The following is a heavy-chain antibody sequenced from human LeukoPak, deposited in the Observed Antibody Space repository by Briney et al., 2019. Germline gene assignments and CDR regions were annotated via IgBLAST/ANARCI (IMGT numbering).Heavy chain of an antibody. Sequence: GGSLRLSCAASGFTFSSYNFNWVRQAPGKGLEWVSVLYSAGNTYYADSVKGRFTISRDNSKNTLFLQMDSLRPEDTAVYYCARARDYIVVDFWGQGTLVTVSS. J-gene: IGHJ4*02. CDR1: GFTFSSYN. V-gene: IGHV3-66*02. CDR3: ARARDYIVVDF. CDR2: LYSAGNT. D-gene: IGHD5-12*01.